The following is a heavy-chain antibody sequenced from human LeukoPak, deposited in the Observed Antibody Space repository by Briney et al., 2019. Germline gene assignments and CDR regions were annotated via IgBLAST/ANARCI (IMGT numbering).Heavy chain of an antibody. J-gene: IGHJ4*02. CDR3: ARTDNSGYYFFDY. CDR2: IYYSGST. D-gene: IGHD3-22*01. V-gene: IGHV4-30-4*01. Sequence: PSETLSLTCTVSGGSISSGDYYWRWIRQPPGKGLEWIGYIYYSGSTYYNPSLKSRVTISVDTSKNQFSLKLSSVTAADTAVYYCARTDNSGYYFFDYWGQGTLVTVSS. CDR1: GGSISSGDYY.